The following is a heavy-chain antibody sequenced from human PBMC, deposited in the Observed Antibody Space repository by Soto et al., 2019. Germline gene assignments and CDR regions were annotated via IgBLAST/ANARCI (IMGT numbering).Heavy chain of an antibody. J-gene: IGHJ3*02. V-gene: IGHV1-69*01. D-gene: IGHD4-17*01. Sequence: QVQLVQSGAEVKKPGSSVKVSCKASGGTFSSYAISWVRQAPGQGLEWMGGIIPIFGTANYAQKFQGRVTITADESTSTAYIELGSRRSEETGVYYCGLDFGDSGAFDIWGQGTMVTVSS. CDR1: GGTFSSYA. CDR2: IIPIFGTA. CDR3: GLDFGDSGAFDI.